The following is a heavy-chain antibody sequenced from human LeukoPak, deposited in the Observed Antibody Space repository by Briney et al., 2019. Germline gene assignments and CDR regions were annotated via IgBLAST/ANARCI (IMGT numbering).Heavy chain of an antibody. CDR3: SKDPSPLNDVWSGYK. D-gene: IGHD3-3*01. J-gene: IGHJ4*02. CDR1: GFTFTGHT. V-gene: IGHV3-23*01. CDR2: IGDREGGT. Sequence: GGSLRLSCAASGFTFTGHTMTWFRQAPGKGVDWVALIGDREGGTDYAGSVKGRFIISRDNSKNILYLQLNSLRAEDTAGYYVSKDPSPLNDVWSGYKWGQGSLVTVSS.